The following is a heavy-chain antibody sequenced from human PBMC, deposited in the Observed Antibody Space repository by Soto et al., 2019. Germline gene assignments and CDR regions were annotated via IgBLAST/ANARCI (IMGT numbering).Heavy chain of an antibody. CDR3: ARDRYYYDSSGYYYYWFDP. D-gene: IGHD3-22*01. CDR2: IYYSGST. Sequence: SETLSLTCTVSGGSISSYYWSWIRQPPGKGLEWIGYIYYSGSTNYNPSLKSRVTISVDTSKNQFSLKLSSVTAADTAVYYCARDRYYYDSSGYYYYWFDPWGQGTLVTVS. V-gene: IGHV4-59*01. CDR1: GGSISSYY. J-gene: IGHJ5*02.